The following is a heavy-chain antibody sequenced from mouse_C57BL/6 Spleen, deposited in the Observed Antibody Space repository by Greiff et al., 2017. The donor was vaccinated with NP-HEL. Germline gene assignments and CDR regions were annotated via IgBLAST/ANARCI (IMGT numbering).Heavy chain of an antibody. Sequence: VQLQQPGAELVRPGSSVKLSCKASGYTFTSYWMDWVKQRPGQGLEWIGNIYPSDSETHYNQKFKDKATLTVDKTSSTAYMQLSSLTSEDSEFYYCERLASEYYFDYWGQGTTLTVSS. CDR3: ERLASEYYFDY. CDR2: IYPSDSET. J-gene: IGHJ2*01. V-gene: IGHV1-61*01. CDR1: GYTFTSYW.